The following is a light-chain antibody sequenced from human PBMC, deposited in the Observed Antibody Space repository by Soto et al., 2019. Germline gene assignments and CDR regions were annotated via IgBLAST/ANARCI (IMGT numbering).Light chain of an antibody. CDR1: SSDVGGYNY. CDR3: SSYTSSSHVV. Sequence: QSALTQPASVSGSPGQSITISCTGTSSDVGGYNYVSWYQQHPGKAPKLMIYDVSNRPSGVSNRFPGSKSGNTASRTISGLQAEDEAYYYCSSYTSSSHVVFGGGTKLTVL. V-gene: IGLV2-14*01. J-gene: IGLJ2*01. CDR2: DVS.